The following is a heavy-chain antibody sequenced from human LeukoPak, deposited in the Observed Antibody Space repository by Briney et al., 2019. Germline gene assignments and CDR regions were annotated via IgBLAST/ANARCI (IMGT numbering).Heavy chain of an antibody. CDR1: GFTFSSCV. Sequence: GGSLRLSCAASGFTFSSCVMSWVRQAPGKGLEWVSAISSSGGNTDNADSLKGRFTISRDNSKDTLYLQMNSLRVEDTAVYYCARRTSGAKDVWGKGTTVTVSP. D-gene: IGHD3-16*01. J-gene: IGHJ6*04. CDR3: ARRTSGAKDV. CDR2: ISSSGGNT. V-gene: IGHV3-23*01.